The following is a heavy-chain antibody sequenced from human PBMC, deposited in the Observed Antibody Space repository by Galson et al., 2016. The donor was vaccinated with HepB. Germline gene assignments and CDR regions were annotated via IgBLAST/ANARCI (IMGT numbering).Heavy chain of an antibody. Sequence: SLRLSCAASGFTFSDYYMSWIRQAPGKGLEWVSYISSSSSYTIYADSVKGRFTISRDNAENSLYLQMNSLRAEDTAVYYCAKRGGLKYYFDCWGQGTLVTFSS. V-gene: IGHV3-11*06. CDR1: GFTFSDYY. CDR2: ISSSSSYT. CDR3: AKRGGLKYYFDC. J-gene: IGHJ4*02. D-gene: IGHD1-1*01.